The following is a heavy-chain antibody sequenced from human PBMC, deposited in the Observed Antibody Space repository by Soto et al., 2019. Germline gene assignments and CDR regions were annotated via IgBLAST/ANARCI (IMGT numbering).Heavy chain of an antibody. CDR1: GFTFGDYA. CDR2: ISWNSDNI. J-gene: IGHJ4*02. V-gene: IGHV3-9*01. CDR3: AKDADIRGLIPYYLGY. D-gene: IGHD3-10*01. Sequence: EVQLVESGGGLVQPGRSLRLSCAASGFTFGDYAMHWVRQAPGKRLEWVSSISWNSDNIDYADSVKGRFTISRDNGKNSLFLQMNSLRAEDTALYYCAKDADIRGLIPYYLGYWGQGTPVTVSS.